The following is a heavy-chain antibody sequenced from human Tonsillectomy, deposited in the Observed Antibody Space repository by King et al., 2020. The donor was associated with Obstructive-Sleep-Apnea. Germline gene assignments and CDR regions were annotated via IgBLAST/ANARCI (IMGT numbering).Heavy chain of an antibody. CDR3: ARIAARPDYYYGMDV. Sequence: QLKESGPGLVKPSETLSLTCTVSGGSISSSSYYWGWIRQPPGKGLEWIGSIYYSGSTYYNPSLKSRVTISVDTSKNQFSLKLSSVTAADTAVYYCARIAARPDYYYGMDVWGQGTTVTVSS. V-gene: IGHV4-39*07. J-gene: IGHJ6*02. CDR2: IYYSGST. D-gene: IGHD6-6*01. CDR1: GGSISSSSYY.